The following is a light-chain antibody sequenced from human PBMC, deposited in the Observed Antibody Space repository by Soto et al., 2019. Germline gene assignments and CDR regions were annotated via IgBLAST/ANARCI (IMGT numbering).Light chain of an antibody. J-gene: IGKJ5*01. CDR1: QSISSTF. CDR3: QQYGISP. CDR2: GAS. V-gene: IGKV3-20*01. Sequence: VLTQSPGTLSLSPGERATLSCRASQSISSTFLAWYQQKPGQAPRLLIYGASSRATGIPDRFSGSVSGTDFTLTISRVEPEDFAIYYCQQYGISPFGQGTRLEIK.